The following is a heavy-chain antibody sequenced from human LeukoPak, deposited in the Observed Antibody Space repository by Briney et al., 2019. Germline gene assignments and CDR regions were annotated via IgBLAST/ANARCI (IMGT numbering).Heavy chain of an antibody. V-gene: IGHV4-4*07. CDR3: ARDPIYYDFWSGYYMDNWFDP. CDR2: IYTSGST. J-gene: IGHJ5*02. D-gene: IGHD3-3*01. CDR1: GGSISSYY. Sequence: SETLSVTCTVSGGSISSYYWSWIRQPAGKGLEWIGRIYTSGSTNYNPSLKSRVTMSVDTSKNQFSLKLSSVTAADTAVYYCARDPIYYDFWSGYYMDNWFDPWGQGTLVTVSS.